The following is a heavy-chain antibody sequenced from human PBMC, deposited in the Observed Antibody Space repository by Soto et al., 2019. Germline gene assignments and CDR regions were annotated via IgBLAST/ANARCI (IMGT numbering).Heavy chain of an antibody. CDR1: GYTFTSYA. CDR2: INAGNGNT. V-gene: IGHV1-3*01. J-gene: IGHJ4*02. Sequence: QVQLVQSGAEVKKPGASVKVSCKASGYTFTSYAMHWVRQAPGQRLEWMGWINAGNGNTKYSQKFQGRVTITRDTSASTAYMGLSSLRSEDTDVYYCARVSYDSSGYYPNYFDCWGQGTMVTVSS. CDR3: ARVSYDSSGYYPNYFDC. D-gene: IGHD3-22*01.